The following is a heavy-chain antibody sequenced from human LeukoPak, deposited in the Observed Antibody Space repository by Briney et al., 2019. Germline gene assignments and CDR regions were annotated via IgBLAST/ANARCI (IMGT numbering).Heavy chain of an antibody. V-gene: IGHV1-2*02. J-gene: IGHJ4*02. D-gene: IGHD3-16*02. CDR3: AREATVSSSYYFDY. CDR1: GYTFTGYY. CDR2: INPNSGGT. Sequence: ASVKVSCKASGYTFTGYYMHWVRQAPRQRHELMGWINPNSGGTNYAQKFQGRVTMTRDTSISTAYMELSRLRSDDTAVYYCAREATVSSSYYFDYWGQGTLVTVSS.